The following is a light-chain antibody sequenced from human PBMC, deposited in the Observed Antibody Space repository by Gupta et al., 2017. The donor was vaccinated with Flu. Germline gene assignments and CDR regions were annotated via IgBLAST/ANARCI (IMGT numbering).Light chain of an antibody. J-gene: IGKJ3*01. CDR3: QQYNNWPPRAT. V-gene: IGKV3-15*01. CDR1: QSVSSN. CDR2: DAS. Sequence: EIVMTQSPATLSVSPGERATLSCRASQSVSSNLAWYQQKPGQAPRLLIYDASTRATGIPARFSGSWSGTEFTLTISSLQSEDFAVYYCQQYNNWPPRATFGPGTKVDIK.